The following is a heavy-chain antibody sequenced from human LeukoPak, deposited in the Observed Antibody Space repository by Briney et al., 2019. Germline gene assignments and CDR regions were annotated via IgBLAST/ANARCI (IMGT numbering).Heavy chain of an antibody. D-gene: IGHD5-24*01. CDR3: AKLLGTATTYDS. Sequence: GGSLTRSCEASGFTFSGNWMSWVRQAPGKGLEWVASINPDGSQKLYVDSVKGRFTISRDNTKGSLYLQMNSLGAEDTAMYYCAKLLGTATTYDSWGQGTRVTVSS. CDR2: INPDGSQK. J-gene: IGHJ4*02. CDR1: GFTFSGNW. V-gene: IGHV3-7*01.